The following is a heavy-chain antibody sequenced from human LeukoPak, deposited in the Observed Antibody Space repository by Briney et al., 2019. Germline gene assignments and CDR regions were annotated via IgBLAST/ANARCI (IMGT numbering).Heavy chain of an antibody. D-gene: IGHD3-3*01. CDR3: ATYLDRSRSFHDFAS. V-gene: IGHV3-7*01. CDR2: MDEDGREK. Sequence: GGSLTLSCAASGFTFSTYFMTWVRQAPGKGLEGVANMDEDGREKNYADSVKGRFTISRDNAKNSLYLEMNSLRDDDTAVYYCATYLDRSRSFHDFASWGQGTLVTVTS. J-gene: IGHJ4*02. CDR1: GFTFSTYF.